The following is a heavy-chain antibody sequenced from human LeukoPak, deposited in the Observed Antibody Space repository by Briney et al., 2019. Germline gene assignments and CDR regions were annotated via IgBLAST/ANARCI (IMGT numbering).Heavy chain of an antibody. CDR1: GGSISRGGYS. CDR3: ARGGSYSGPHFDY. D-gene: IGHD1-26*01. J-gene: IGHJ4*02. Sequence: SEPLSLTCAVSGGSISRGGYSWSWIRQPPGKGLEWIGYIYHSGSTYYNPSLKSRVAISVDRSKNQFSLKLSSVTAADTAVYYCARGGSYSGPHFDYWGQGTLVTVSS. CDR2: IYHSGST. V-gene: IGHV4-30-2*01.